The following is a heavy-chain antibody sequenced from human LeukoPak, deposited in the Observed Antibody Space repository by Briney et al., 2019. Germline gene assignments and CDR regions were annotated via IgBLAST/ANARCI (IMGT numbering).Heavy chain of an antibody. J-gene: IGHJ4*02. CDR1: GFTFSSYA. V-gene: IGHV3-48*04. Sequence: GGSLRLSCAASGFTFSSYAMSWVRQAPGKGLEWVSYISSSGSTIYYADSVKGRFTISRDNAKNSLYLQMNSLRAEDTAVYYCARDLEEYQLLYDYWGQGTLVTVSS. CDR3: ARDLEEYQLLYDY. CDR2: ISSSGSTI. D-gene: IGHD2-2*02.